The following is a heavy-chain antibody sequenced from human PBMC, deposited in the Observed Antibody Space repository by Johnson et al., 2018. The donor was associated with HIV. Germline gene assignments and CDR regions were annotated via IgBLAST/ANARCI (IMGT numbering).Heavy chain of an antibody. J-gene: IGHJ3*02. V-gene: IGHV3-11*04. CDR1: GFTFSDYY. CDR2: ISSSSSSI. D-gene: IGHD1-26*01. Sequence: QVQLVESGGNLVKPGGSLRLSCAASGFTFSDYYMSWNRQAPGKGLEWISYISSSSSSIYYADSVKGRFTISRDNAKNSLYLQMNSLRAEDTAVYYCARDRGLWERNGAGAFDIWGQGTMVTVSS. CDR3: ARDRGLWERNGAGAFDI.